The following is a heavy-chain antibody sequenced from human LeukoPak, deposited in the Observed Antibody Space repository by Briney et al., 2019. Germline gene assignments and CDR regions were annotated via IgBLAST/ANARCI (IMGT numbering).Heavy chain of an antibody. V-gene: IGHV1-18*01. CDR3: ARNQELTYYYGSGSYYNLDY. CDR1: DYTFTSYG. D-gene: IGHD3-10*01. CDR2: ISAYNGNT. J-gene: IGHJ4*02. Sequence: GASVKVSCKASDYTFTSYGISWVRQAPGQGLEWMGWISAYNGNTNYAQKLQGRVTMTTDTSTSTAYMELRSLRSDDTAVYYCARNQELTYYYGSGSYYNLDYWGQGTLVTVSS.